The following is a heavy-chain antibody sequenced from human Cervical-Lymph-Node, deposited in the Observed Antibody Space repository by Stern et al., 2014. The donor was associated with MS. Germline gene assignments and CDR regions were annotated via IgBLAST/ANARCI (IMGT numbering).Heavy chain of an antibody. Sequence: EVQLLESGGGLVKPGGSLRLSCAASGFAFNGYHMNWVRQAPGKGLEWISSISRNSGNTYYSDSVKGRFTMSRDNAENSVFLQMNSLSVEDTAVYYCARGRVITRGYFEYWGQGILVTVSS. J-gene: IGHJ4*02. CDR1: GFAFNGYH. V-gene: IGHV3-21*01. CDR3: ARGRVITRGYFEY. CDR2: ISRNSGNT. D-gene: IGHD3-16*01.